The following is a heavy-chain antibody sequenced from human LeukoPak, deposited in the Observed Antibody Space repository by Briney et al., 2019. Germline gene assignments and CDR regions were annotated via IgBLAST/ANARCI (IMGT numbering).Heavy chain of an antibody. D-gene: IGHD6-19*01. J-gene: IGHJ4*02. CDR1: GFSFSDYN. V-gene: IGHV3-30*18. CDR3: AKVRWDNSGWYYLVS. Sequence: PGRSLRLSCAASGFSFSDYNMHWVRQAPGKGLEWMAVISYNGINEYYADSVKGRFTISRDNSKSTLLLQMNSLKAEDTAVYYCAKVRWDNSGWYYLVSWGQGTLVTVSS. CDR2: ISYNGINE.